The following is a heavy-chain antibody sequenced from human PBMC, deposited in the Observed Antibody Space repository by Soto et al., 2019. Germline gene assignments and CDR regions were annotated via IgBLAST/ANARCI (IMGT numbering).Heavy chain of an antibody. CDR2: ISWNSGSI. J-gene: IGHJ2*01. V-gene: IGHV3-9*01. CDR3: AKDLHGGTGYWYFDL. D-gene: IGHD2-15*01. CDR1: GFTFDDYA. Sequence: EVQLVESGGGLVQPGRSLRLSCAASGFTFDDYAMHWVRQAPGKGLEWVSGISWNSGSIGYADSVKGRFTISRANAKNSLYLQMNSLRAEDTALYYCAKDLHGGTGYWYFDLWGRGTLVTVSS.